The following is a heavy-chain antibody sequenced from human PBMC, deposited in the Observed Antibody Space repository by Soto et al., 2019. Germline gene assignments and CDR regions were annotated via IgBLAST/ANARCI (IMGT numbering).Heavy chain of an antibody. CDR1: GYTLTELS. CDR3: ATPLAYSSSWYPYY. J-gene: IGHJ4*02. CDR2: FDPEDGET. Sequence: ASVKVSCKVSGYTLTELSMHWVRQAPGKGLEWMGGFDPEDGETIYAQKFQGRVTMTEDTSTDTAYMELSSLRSEDTAVYYCATPLAYSSSWYPYYWGQRTLVTGSS. V-gene: IGHV1-24*01. D-gene: IGHD6-13*01.